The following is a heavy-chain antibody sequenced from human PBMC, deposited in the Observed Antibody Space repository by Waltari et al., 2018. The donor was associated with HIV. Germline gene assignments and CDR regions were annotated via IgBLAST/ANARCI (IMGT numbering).Heavy chain of an antibody. CDR3: AKGASGWSPGY. V-gene: IGHV3-30*18. D-gene: IGHD6-19*01. J-gene: IGHJ4*02. Sequence: QVQLVESGGGVVQPGRTLSPSCAASLSPFSSYAMHWVRQAPGKGLGWVAVISYYGDNKYYADSVKGRFTISRDNSKNTLYLQMNSLRAEDTAVYYCAKGASGWSPGYWGQGTLVTVSS. CDR1: LSPFSSYA. CDR2: ISYYGDNK.